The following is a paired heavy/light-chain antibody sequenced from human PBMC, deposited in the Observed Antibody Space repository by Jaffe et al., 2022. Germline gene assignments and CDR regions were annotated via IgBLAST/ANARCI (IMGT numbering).Heavy chain of an antibody. CDR2: IRYDGSNK. CDR1: GFTFSSYG. D-gene: IGHD3-3*02. J-gene: IGHJ6*03. CDR3: AKDQRPIFGVVIWYYYYYMDV. Sequence: QVQLVESGGGVVQPGGSLRLSCAASGFTFSSYGMHWVRQAPGKGLEWVAFIRYDGSNKYYADSVKGRFTISRDNSKNTLYLQMNSLRAEDTAVYYCAKDQRPIFGVVIWYYYYYMDVWGKGTTVTVSS. V-gene: IGHV3-30*02.
Light chain of an antibody. CDR2: DVS. CDR3: SSYTSSSKGVV. CDR1: SSDVGGYNY. J-gene: IGLJ2*01. V-gene: IGLV2-14*03. Sequence: QSALTQPASVSGSPGQSITISCTGTSSDVGGYNYVSWYQQHPGKAPKLMIYDVSNRPSGVSNRFSGSKSGNTASLTISGLQAEDEADYYCSSYTSSSKGVVFGGGTKLTVL.